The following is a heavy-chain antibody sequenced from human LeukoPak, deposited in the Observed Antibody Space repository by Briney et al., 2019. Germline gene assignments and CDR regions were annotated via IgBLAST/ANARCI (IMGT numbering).Heavy chain of an antibody. CDR2: INPNSGGT. V-gene: IGHV1-2*04. Sequence: ASVKDSCKASGYTFTGYYMHWVRQAPGQGLEWMGWINPNSGGTNYAQKFQGWVTMTRDTSISTAYMELSRLRSDDTAVYYCARDVNDILTGYSYNWFDPWGQGTLVTVSS. CDR3: ARDVNDILTGYSYNWFDP. CDR1: GYTFTGYY. D-gene: IGHD3-9*01. J-gene: IGHJ5*02.